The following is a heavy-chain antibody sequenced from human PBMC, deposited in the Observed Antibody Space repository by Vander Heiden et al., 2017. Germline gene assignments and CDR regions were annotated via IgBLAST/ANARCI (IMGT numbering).Heavy chain of an antibody. CDR1: GFTFSSYG. J-gene: IGHJ4*02. CDR2: ISYDGSNK. CDR3: AKAMPLDY. V-gene: IGHV3-30*18. D-gene: IGHD2-2*01. Sequence: QVQLVESGGGVVKPGRSLRLSCAASGFTFSSYGMHWVRQAPGKGLEWVAVISYDGSNKYYADSVKGRFTISRDNSKNTLYLQMNSLRAEDTAVYYCAKAMPLDYWGQGTLVTVSS.